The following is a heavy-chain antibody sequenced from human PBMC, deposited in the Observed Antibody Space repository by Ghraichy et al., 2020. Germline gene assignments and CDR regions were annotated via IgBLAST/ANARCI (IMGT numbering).Heavy chain of an antibody. J-gene: IGHJ3*02. D-gene: IGHD1-26*01. CDR2: FDREQDRT. CDR1: GHTLSDLS. Sequence: ASVKVSCFISGHTLSDLSMHWVRQAPGKGLEGMGGFDREQDRTLYAQKFQGRVIMTEDTSTDTAYMELSSLRSEDTAVYYCAAVGNQWELLLVDAFDIWGQGTMVTVSS. CDR3: AAVGNQWELLLVDAFDI. V-gene: IGHV1-24*01.